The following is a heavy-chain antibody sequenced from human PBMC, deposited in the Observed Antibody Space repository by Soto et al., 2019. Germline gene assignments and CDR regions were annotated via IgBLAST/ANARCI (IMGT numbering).Heavy chain of an antibody. D-gene: IGHD1-26*01. V-gene: IGHV6-1*01. J-gene: IGHJ5*02. Sequence: SHTLSLTCAISGDSVSSNSAAWNWIRQSPSRGLEWLGRTYYRSKWYKEYAASVKSRITINPDTSKNKFSLQLNSVSPEDTAVYYCARTVGCLDPWGQGSLVTVSS. CDR2: TYYRSKWYK. CDR1: GDSVSSNSAA. CDR3: ARTVGCLDP.